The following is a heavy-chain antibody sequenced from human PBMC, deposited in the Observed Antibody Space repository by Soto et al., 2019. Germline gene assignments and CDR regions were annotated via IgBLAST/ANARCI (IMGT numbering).Heavy chain of an antibody. V-gene: IGHV3-21*01. CDR2: ISSSSSYI. J-gene: IGHJ1*01. D-gene: IGHD4-17*01. CDR1: GFTFSSYS. Sequence: GGSLRLSCAASGFTFSSYSMNWVRQAPGKGLEWVSSISSSSSYIYYADSVKGRFTISRDNAKNSLYLQMNSPRAEDTAVYYCARGDYGDYHDYFQHWGQCTLVTVS. CDR3: ARGDYGDYHDYFQH.